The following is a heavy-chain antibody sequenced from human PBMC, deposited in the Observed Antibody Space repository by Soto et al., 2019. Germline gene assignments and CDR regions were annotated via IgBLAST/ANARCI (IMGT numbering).Heavy chain of an antibody. CDR3: ARDLSREFDSSGYYYEGYFDY. Sequence: GGSLRLSCAASGFTFSSYAMHWVRQAPGKGLEWVAVISYDGSNKYYADSVKGRFTISRDNSKNTLYLQMNSLRAEDTAVYYCARDLSREFDSSGYYYEGYFDYWGQGTLVTVSS. CDR1: GFTFSSYA. J-gene: IGHJ4*02. D-gene: IGHD3-22*01. CDR2: ISYDGSNK. V-gene: IGHV3-30-3*01.